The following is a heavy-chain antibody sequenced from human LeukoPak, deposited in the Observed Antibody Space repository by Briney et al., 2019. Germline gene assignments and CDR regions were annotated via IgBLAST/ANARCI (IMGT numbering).Heavy chain of an antibody. V-gene: IGHV4-39*01. Sequence: SETLSLTCTVSGGSISSGTYYWGWVRQPPGKGLEWIGSIYSGSTSYNPSLKSRVTISVGTSKNQFSLKLDSVTAADTAVYYCARNASDSGTSYFDYWGQGTLVTVSS. D-gene: IGHD1-26*01. J-gene: IGHJ4*02. CDR2: IYSGST. CDR1: GGSISSGTYY. CDR3: ARNASDSGTSYFDY.